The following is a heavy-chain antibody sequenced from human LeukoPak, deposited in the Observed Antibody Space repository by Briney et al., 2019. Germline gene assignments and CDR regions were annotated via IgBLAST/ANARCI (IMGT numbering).Heavy chain of an antibody. CDR1: GFTFSSYA. Sequence: GGSLRLSCAASGFTFSSYAVHWVRQAPGKGLEWVAVISYDGSNKYYADSVKGRFTISRDNSKNTLYLQMNSLRAEDTAVYYCARGAPLYCSSTSCYRPFDYWGQGTLVTVSS. J-gene: IGHJ4*02. D-gene: IGHD2-2*01. CDR2: ISYDGSNK. CDR3: ARGAPLYCSSTSCYRPFDY. V-gene: IGHV3-30-3*01.